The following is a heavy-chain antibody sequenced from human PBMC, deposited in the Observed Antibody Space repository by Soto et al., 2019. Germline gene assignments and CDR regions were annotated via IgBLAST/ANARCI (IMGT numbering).Heavy chain of an antibody. D-gene: IGHD3-22*01. CDR2: IWYDGSNK. J-gene: IGHJ6*02. CDR1: GFTFSSYG. V-gene: IGHV3-33*01. CDR3: ARIYDSSGSYYYYYGMDV. Sequence: QVQLVESGGGVVQPGRSLRLSCAASGFTFSSYGMHWVRQAPGKGLEWVAVIWYDGSNKYYADSVKGRFTISRDNSKNTLYLQMNSLRAEDTAVYYCARIYDSSGSYYYYYGMDVWGQGTTVTVSS.